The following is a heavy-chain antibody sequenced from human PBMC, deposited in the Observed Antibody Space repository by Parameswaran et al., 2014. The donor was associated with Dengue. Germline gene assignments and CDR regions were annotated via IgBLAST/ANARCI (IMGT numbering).Heavy chain of an antibody. V-gene: IGHV1-69*13. J-gene: IGHJ5*02. CDR2: IIPIFGTA. CDR1: GGTFSSYA. D-gene: IGHD2-2*01. Sequence: SVKVSCKASGGTFSSYAISWVRQAPGQGLEWMGGIIPIFGTANYAQKFQGRVTITADESTSTAYMELSSLRSEDTAVYYCAREVVPLDDIENNWFDPWGQGTLVTVSS. CDR3: AREVVPLDDIENNWFDP.